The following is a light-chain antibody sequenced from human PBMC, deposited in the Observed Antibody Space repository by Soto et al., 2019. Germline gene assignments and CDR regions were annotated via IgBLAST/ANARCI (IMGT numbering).Light chain of an antibody. CDR3: QQSYGSPPFT. CDR2: VAS. Sequence: DIQLTQSQSPLSASVGDRVYITCRTSQDVSSYLNFSQAKPGKAPKLLVDVASTLESGVPSRFSGSGSGTDFTLTISSLQPEDSATYYCQQSYGSPPFTFGPGTRV. J-gene: IGKJ3*01. CDR1: QDVSSY. V-gene: IGKV1-39*01.